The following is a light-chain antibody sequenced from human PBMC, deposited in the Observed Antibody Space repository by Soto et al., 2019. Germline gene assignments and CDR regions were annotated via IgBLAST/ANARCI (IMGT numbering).Light chain of an antibody. CDR2: EVT. CDR3: SSHTSGSTRV. J-gene: IGLJ1*01. CDR1: FSDVGGYDY. Sequence: SVLNQPASVSGSPGQSIAISCTGTFSDVGGYDYVSWYQQHPDKAPKLMIYEVTKRPSGVSNRFSGSKSGNTASLTISGLQPEDEADYYCSSHTSGSTRVFGSGTKVTVL. V-gene: IGLV2-14*01.